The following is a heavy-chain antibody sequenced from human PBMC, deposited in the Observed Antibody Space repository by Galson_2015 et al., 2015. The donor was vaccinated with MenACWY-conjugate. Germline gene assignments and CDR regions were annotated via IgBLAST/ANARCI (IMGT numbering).Heavy chain of an antibody. D-gene: IGHD3-10*01. CDR1: GFTFSNYW. Sequence: SLRLSCAASGFTFSNYWMSWVRQAPGKGLEWVANIKKDGSEKYYVDSVKGRFTITRDNAENSLYLQMNSLETEDTAVYYCSRLGEDTSYFSNYDMDVWGQGTTVTVSS. CDR2: IKKDGSEK. J-gene: IGHJ6*02. V-gene: IGHV3-7*03. CDR3: SRLGEDTSYFSNYDMDV.